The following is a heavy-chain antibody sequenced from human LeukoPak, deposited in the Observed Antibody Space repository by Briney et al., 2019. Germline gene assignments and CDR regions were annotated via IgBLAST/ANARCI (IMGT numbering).Heavy chain of an antibody. CDR2: ISGSGGST. J-gene: IGHJ3*02. V-gene: IGHV3-23*01. CDR1: GFTFGDYA. CDR3: AKGDTIFGVVIGYDAFDI. D-gene: IGHD3-3*01. Sequence: GGSLRLSCTASGFTFGDYAMSWFRQAPGKGLEWVSAISGSGGSTYYADSVKGRFTISRDNSKNTLYLQMNSLRAEDTAVYYCAKGDTIFGVVIGYDAFDIWGQGTMVTVSS.